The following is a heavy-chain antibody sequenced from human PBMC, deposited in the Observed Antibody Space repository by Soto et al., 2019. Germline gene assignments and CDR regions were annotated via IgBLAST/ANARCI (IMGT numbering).Heavy chain of an antibody. Sequence: GGSLRLSCAASGFTFSSYAMHWVRQAPGKGLEWVAVISYDGSNKYYADSVKGRFTISRDNSKNTLYLQMNSLRAEDTAVYYCGRRGRGVYRGGYGMDVWGQGTTVTVSS. D-gene: IGHD3-16*02. J-gene: IGHJ6*02. CDR1: GFTFSSYA. V-gene: IGHV3-30-3*01. CDR3: GRRGRGVYRGGYGMDV. CDR2: ISYDGSNK.